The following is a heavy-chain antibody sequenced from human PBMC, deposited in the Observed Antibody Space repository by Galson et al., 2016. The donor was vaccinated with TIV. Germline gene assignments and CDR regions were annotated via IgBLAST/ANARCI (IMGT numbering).Heavy chain of an antibody. Sequence: SVKVSCKASGGTFSNFVISWVRQAPGQGLEWMGSINPIFGTANYAQKFQGRVTITADTSTSTIYMELSNLRSEDTAVYYCARGRGYYFGSGSSYFDYWGQGSLVTVSS. D-gene: IGHD3-10*01. J-gene: IGHJ4*02. CDR2: INPIFGTA. V-gene: IGHV1-69*06. CDR3: ARGRGYYFGSGSSYFDY. CDR1: GGTFSNFV.